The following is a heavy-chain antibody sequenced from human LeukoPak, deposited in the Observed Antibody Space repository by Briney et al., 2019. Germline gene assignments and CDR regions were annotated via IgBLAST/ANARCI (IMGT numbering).Heavy chain of an antibody. Sequence: GESLKISCKGSGYNFGSYWIAWVRQMPGKGLEWVGIIHPADSDPRYSPSYQGQVTISVDKSISTASLQWSSLKASDTAMYYCARRRGDYAVGYFDYWGQGTLVTVSS. D-gene: IGHD4-17*01. CDR2: IHPADSDP. V-gene: IGHV5-51*01. J-gene: IGHJ4*02. CDR1: GYNFGSYW. CDR3: ARRRGDYAVGYFDY.